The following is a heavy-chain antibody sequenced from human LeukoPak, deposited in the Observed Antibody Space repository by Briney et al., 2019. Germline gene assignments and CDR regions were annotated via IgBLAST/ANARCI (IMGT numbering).Heavy chain of an antibody. D-gene: IGHD3-9*01. CDR2: ISSSSSYI. J-gene: IGHJ4*02. Sequence: GGSLRLSCAASGFIFSSHGMNWVRQAPGKGLEWVSYISSSSSYIYYADSVKGRFTISRDNAKKSLFLKMNSLRAEDTAVYYCARATTYDILTGYSDYWGQGTLVTVSS. V-gene: IGHV3-21*01. CDR3: ARATTYDILTGYSDY. CDR1: GFIFSSHG.